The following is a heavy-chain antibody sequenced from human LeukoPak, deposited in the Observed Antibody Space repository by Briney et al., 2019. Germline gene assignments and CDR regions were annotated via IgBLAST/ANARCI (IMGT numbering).Heavy chain of an antibody. CDR3: AREGEYYYDSTGAFDI. D-gene: IGHD3-22*01. CDR2: IYSGGST. Sequence: GGSLRLSCAASGFTFSGSAMPWVRQAPGKGLEWVSVIYSGGSTYYADSVKGRFTISRDNSKNTLYLQMNSLRAEDTAVYYCAREGEYYYDSTGAFDIWGQGTMVTVSS. CDR1: GFTFSGSA. V-gene: IGHV3-66*01. J-gene: IGHJ3*02.